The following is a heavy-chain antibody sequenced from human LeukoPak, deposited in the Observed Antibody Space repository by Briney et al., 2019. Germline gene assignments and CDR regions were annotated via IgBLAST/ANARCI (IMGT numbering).Heavy chain of an antibody. CDR3: AKISVTLTRDY. CDR2: ITNSGGST. D-gene: IGHD6-19*01. CDR1: GXRFSTYA. V-gene: IGHV3-23*01. Sequence: PGGSLRLSCAASGXRFSTYAMTWVRQAPGKGLEWVSAITNSGGSTYYADSVKGRFTISRDNSKNTLFLQTNSLRADDTAVYYCAKISVTLTRDYWGQGTLVTVSS. J-gene: IGHJ4*02.